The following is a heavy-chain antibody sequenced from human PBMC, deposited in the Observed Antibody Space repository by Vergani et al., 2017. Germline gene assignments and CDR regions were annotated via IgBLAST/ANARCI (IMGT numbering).Heavy chain of an antibody. CDR3: ARKARGRGLGFDP. Sequence: QVQLVQSGAAVKNLGSPVKVPCKPFGGPFSSYTLSWVLQPPGKGLEWLGRIIPILGIANYAQKFQGRVTITADKSTSTAYMELSSLRSEDTAVYYCARKARGRGLGFDPWGQGTLVTVSS. V-gene: IGHV1-69*02. D-gene: IGHD1-26*01. CDR2: IIPILGIA. J-gene: IGHJ5*02. CDR1: GGPFSSYT.